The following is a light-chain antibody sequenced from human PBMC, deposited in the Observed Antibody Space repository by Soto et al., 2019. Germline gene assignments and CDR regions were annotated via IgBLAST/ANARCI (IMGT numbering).Light chain of an antibody. V-gene: IGLV2-14*01. CDR1: SRDVGAYDY. J-gene: IGLJ3*02. Sequence: QSALTQPASVSGSLGQSITIPCTETSRDVGAYDYVSWYQQYPGKAPKLIIYEVTNRPSGASNRFSGSKSGNTASLTISGLQAEDEADYYCSAYSNFRVFGGGTKLTVL. CDR2: EVT. CDR3: SAYSNFRV.